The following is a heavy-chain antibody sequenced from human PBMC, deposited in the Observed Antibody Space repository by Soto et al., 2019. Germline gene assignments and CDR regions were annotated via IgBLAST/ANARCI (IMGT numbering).Heavy chain of an antibody. D-gene: IGHD1-26*01. J-gene: IGHJ6*02. CDR2: IIPIFGTA. CDR1: GGTFSSYA. V-gene: IGHV1-69*01. Sequence: QVQLVQSGAEVKKPGSSVKVSCKASGGTFSSYAISWVRQAPGQGLEWMGGIIPIFGTANYAQKFQGRVTITADESTSTAYMELSSLRSEDTAVYYCGVWRELKPYYYYGMDVWGQGTTVTVSS. CDR3: GVWRELKPYYYYGMDV.